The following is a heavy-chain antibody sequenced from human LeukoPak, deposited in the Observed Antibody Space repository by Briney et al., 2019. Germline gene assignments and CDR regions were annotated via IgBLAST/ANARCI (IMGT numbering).Heavy chain of an antibody. CDR3: ARDTPQHLKRFDD. D-gene: IGHD1-1*01. V-gene: IGHV1-18*01. CDR2: INAYNGKT. CDR1: GYTFTRFA. J-gene: IGHJ4*02. Sequence: ASVKVSCKVSGYTFTRFAFSWVRRAPGHGLEWMGRINAYNGKTEYSEKLQGRLTMTTETSSSTLYLELRSLGSDDTAVYFCARDTPQHLKRFDDWGQGTLVTVSS.